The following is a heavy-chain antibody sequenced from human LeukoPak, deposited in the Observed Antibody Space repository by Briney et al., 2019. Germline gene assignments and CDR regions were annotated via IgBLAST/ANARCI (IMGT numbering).Heavy chain of an antibody. Sequence: RASQTLSLTCTVSGGSISSGSYYWSWIRQPAGKGLEWIGRIYTTGSTNYNPSLKSRVTISVDTSKNQFSLKLSSETAADTAVHYCAIGYDWNYILAHWGQGTLVTVSS. D-gene: IGHD1-7*01. CDR2: IYTTGST. CDR1: GGSISSGSYY. J-gene: IGHJ4*02. CDR3: AIGYDWNYILAH. V-gene: IGHV4-61*02.